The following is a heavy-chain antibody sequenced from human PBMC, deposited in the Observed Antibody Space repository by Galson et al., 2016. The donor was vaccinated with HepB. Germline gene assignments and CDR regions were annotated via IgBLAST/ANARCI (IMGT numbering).Heavy chain of an antibody. CDR2: ISYSSGTI. J-gene: IGHJ2*01. CDR3: ATSPRNDYGGAWYFDL. Sequence: SLRLSCAASGFTLSTYNMNWVRQAPGKGLEWVSYISYSSGTIYYADSVTGRFTISRDNDKNSLYLQMNSLRDEDTAGYYCATSPRNDYGGAWYFDLWGRGTLVAVSS. D-gene: IGHD4-17*01. V-gene: IGHV3-48*02. CDR1: GFTLSTYN.